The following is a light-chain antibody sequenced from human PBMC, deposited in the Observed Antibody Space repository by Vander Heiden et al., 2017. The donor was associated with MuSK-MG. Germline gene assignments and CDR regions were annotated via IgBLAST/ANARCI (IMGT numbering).Light chain of an antibody. CDR1: QSLSSW. J-gene: IGKJ3*01. CDR3: QQYNSYSRFT. V-gene: IGKV1-5*03. CDR2: KAS. Sequence: DIQMTQFPSTLSASVGDRVTITCRASQSLSSWWTWYQQKPGKAPKVLIYKASSLESGVPSRFSGSGSGTEFTLTISSLQPDDFATYYCQQYNSYSRFTFGHWIRVNIK.